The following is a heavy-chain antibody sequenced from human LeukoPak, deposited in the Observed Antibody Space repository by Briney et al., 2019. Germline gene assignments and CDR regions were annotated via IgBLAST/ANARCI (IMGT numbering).Heavy chain of an antibody. CDR1: SESFIGYF. CDR2: INHSENT. Sequence: SETLSLTCAVYSESFIGYFWSWIRQPPGKGLEWIGEINHSENTNYNPSLKSRVTISVDTSKNQFSLKLSSVTAADTAVYYCARQSIAGLGFDYWGQGTLVTVSS. J-gene: IGHJ4*02. V-gene: IGHV4-34*01. D-gene: IGHD6-6*01. CDR3: ARQSIAGLGFDY.